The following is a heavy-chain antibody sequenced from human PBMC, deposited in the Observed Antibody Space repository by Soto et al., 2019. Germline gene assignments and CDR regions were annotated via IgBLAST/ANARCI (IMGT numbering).Heavy chain of an antibody. D-gene: IGHD1-26*01. CDR3: ANGCSGSGRYLYYGMDV. Sequence: PGGSLTLSCAASGFTFSSYAMSWVRQAPGKGLEWVSASSGSGGSTYYADSVKGRFTISRDNSKNTLYLQMNILRAEDTAVYYCANGCSGSGRYLYYGMDVWGQGTTVTVSS. J-gene: IGHJ6*02. V-gene: IGHV3-23*01. CDR1: GFTFSSYA. CDR2: SSGSGGST.